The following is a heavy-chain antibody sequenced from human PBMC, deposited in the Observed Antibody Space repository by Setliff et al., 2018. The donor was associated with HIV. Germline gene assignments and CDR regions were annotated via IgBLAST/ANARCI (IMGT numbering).Heavy chain of an antibody. Sequence: SETLSLTCTVSGGSISSGGYYWSWIRQHPGKGLEWIGFIYYSGSTYHNPSLKSRVTISVDTSKNQFSLKLNSVTAADTAVYYCARVDRVESAFDIWGQGAMVTVSS. D-gene: IGHD2-15*01. J-gene: IGHJ3*02. CDR1: GGSISSGGYY. V-gene: IGHV4-31*03. CDR2: IYYSGST. CDR3: ARVDRVESAFDI.